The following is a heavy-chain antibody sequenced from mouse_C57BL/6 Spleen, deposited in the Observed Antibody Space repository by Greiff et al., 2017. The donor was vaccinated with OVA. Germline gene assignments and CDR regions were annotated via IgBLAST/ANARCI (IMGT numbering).Heavy chain of an antibody. D-gene: IGHD1-1*01. CDR3: ARAITTGVATNFDY. V-gene: IGHV3-6*01. Sequence: DVQLQESGPGLVKPSPSLSLTCSVTGYSITSGYYWNWIRQFPGNKLEWMGFIRYDGSNNYNPSLKNRISITRDTSNNPLYLKLNCVTTEDTATYYCARAITTGVATNFDYWGQGTTLTVSS. CDR2: IRYDGSN. CDR1: GYSITSGYY. J-gene: IGHJ2*01.